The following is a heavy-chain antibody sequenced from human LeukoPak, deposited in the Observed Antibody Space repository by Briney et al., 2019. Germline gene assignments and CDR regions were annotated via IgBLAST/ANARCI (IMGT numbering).Heavy chain of an antibody. CDR1: GFTVGSKY. V-gene: IGHV3-53*01. Sequence: PGGSLRLSCAASGFTVGSKYMNWVRQAQGKGLEWVSILYSGSDTYYSDSVKGRFTISRDDSKNTLSLQMNSLRTEDTAVYYCARVGDHFHWYFDLWGRGALVTVSS. D-gene: IGHD3-10*01. J-gene: IGHJ2*01. CDR2: LYSGSDT. CDR3: ARVGDHFHWYFDL.